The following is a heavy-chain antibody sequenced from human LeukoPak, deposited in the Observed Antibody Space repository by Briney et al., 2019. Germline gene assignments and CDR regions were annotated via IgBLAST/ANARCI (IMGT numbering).Heavy chain of an antibody. Sequence: PGGSLRLSCAASGFNFDDYAMHWVRQVPGKGLEWVSLISWDGSGIYYADSVKGRFTISRDNSKNSLYLQMNSLRAEDSALYYCAKDLFPMEWELLGTFDYWGLGTLVTVSS. V-gene: IGHV3-43D*04. CDR3: AKDLFPMEWELLGTFDY. CDR1: GFNFDDYA. CDR2: ISWDGSGI. J-gene: IGHJ4*02. D-gene: IGHD1-26*01.